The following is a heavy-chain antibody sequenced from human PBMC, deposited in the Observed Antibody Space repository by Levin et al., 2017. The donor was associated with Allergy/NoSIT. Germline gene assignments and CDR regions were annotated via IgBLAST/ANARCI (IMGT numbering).Heavy chain of an antibody. D-gene: IGHD6-19*01. CDR3: ARGGSGWPPMDY. CDR1: GYNFVNYD. V-gene: IGHV1-8*02. Sequence: GESLKISCKASGYNFVNYDINWVRQAAGQGLEWMGWMNPDSGNTGYAQKFQGRVTMTRKISNSTAYMELSSLTSEETGVYYCARGGSGWPPMDYWGQGALVTVSS. J-gene: IGHJ4*02. CDR2: MNPDSGNT.